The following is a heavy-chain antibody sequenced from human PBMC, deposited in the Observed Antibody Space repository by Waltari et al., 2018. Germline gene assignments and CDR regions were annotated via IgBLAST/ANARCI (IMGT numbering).Heavy chain of an antibody. D-gene: IGHD6-6*01. CDR1: GFTFSDHY. CDR2: TRNKANSYTT. CDR3: AREEQLVYFDY. J-gene: IGHJ4*02. V-gene: IGHV3-72*01. Sequence: EVQLVESGGGLVQPGGSLRLSCAASGFTFSDHYMDGVRPAPGKGLEWVGRTRNKANSYTTEYAASVKGRFTISSDDSKNSLYLQMTSLKTEDTAVYYCAREEQLVYFDYWGQGTLVTVSS.